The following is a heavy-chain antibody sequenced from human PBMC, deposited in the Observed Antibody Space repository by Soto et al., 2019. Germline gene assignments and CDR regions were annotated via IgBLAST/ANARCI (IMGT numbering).Heavy chain of an antibody. CDR1: GYTFTSYA. V-gene: IGHV1-3*01. CDR3: AREEEYYDFWSGYPRYYGMDV. J-gene: IGHJ6*02. D-gene: IGHD3-3*01. CDR2: INAGNGNT. Sequence: VRVSCKASGYTFTSYAMHWVRQAPGQRLEWMGWINAGNGNTKYSQKFQGRVTITRDTSASTAYMELSSLRSEDTAVYYCAREEEYYDFWSGYPRYYGMDVWGPGTQVTVSS.